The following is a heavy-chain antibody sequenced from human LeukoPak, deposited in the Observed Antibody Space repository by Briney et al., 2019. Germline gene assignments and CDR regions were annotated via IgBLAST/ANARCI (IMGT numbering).Heavy chain of an antibody. D-gene: IGHD3-10*01. Sequence: GGSLRLSCAASGFTFSSYAMSWVRQAPGKGLEWVSAIGGSGGSTYYADSVKGRFTISRDNSKNTLYLQMNSLRAEDTAVYYCAKWLGGWFLSSMYYFDYWGQGTLVTVSS. CDR2: IGGSGGST. CDR1: GFTFSSYA. V-gene: IGHV3-23*01. J-gene: IGHJ4*02. CDR3: AKWLGGWFLSSMYYFDY.